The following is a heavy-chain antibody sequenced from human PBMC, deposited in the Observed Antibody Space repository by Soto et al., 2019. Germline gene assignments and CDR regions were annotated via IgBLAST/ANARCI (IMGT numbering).Heavy chain of an antibody. CDR2: IYPGDSDT. CDR1: GYSFTSYW. J-gene: IGHJ4*02. CDR3: ARLNPQWLANN. D-gene: IGHD6-19*01. V-gene: IGHV5-51*01. Sequence: GESLKISCKGSGYSFTSYWIGWVRQMPGKGLEWMGIIYPGDSDTRYSPSFQGQVTISADKSISTAYLQWSSLQAAYTAMYYCARLNPQWLANNWGQGTLGTVPQ.